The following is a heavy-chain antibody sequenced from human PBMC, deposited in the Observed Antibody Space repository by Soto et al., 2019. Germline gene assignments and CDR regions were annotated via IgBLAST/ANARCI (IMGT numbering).Heavy chain of an antibody. CDR2: IYHRXSP. Sequence: PXXTLSLTCAVSRASITSSNWWRWVRQPPGEGLEWIGXIYHRXSPHYNKSLKXXVTVSVDXXKNQFSLHMGSVTAADTAVYYCARGSYSSDFDYWGQGTLVTVSS. J-gene: IGHJ4*02. V-gene: IGHV4-4*02. CDR1: RASITSSNW. CDR3: ARGSYSSDFDY. D-gene: IGHD6-25*01.